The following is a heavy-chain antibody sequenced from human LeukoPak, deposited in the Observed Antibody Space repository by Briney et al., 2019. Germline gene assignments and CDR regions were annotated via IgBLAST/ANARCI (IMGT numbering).Heavy chain of an antibody. Sequence: GGSLRLSCAASGFTFSSYAMSWVRQAPGKGLEWVSAISGSGGSTYYADSVKGRFTISRDNSKDTLYLQMNSLRAEDTAVYYCAKVYGSGWPPSSADYWGQGTLVTVSS. CDR1: GFTFSSYA. CDR3: AKVYGSGWPPSSADY. J-gene: IGHJ4*02. V-gene: IGHV3-23*01. D-gene: IGHD6-19*01. CDR2: ISGSGGST.